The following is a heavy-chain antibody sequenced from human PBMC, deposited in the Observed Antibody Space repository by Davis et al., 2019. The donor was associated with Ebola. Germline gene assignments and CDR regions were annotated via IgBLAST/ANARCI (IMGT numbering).Heavy chain of an antibody. CDR1: GFTFSSYA. Sequence: GESLKISCAASGFTFSSYAMSWIRQAPGKGLEWVSYISSSGSTIYYADSVKGRFTISRDDAKNSLYLQMNSLRAEDTAVYYCARDHRITIFGVATDAFDIWGQGTMVTVSS. V-gene: IGHV3-11*01. J-gene: IGHJ3*02. CDR2: ISSSGSTI. D-gene: IGHD3-3*01. CDR3: ARDHRITIFGVATDAFDI.